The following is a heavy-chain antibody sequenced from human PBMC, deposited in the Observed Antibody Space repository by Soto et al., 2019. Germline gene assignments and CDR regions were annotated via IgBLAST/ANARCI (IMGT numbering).Heavy chain of an antibody. CDR1: GCTCSSYA. D-gene: IGHD2-2*01. V-gene: IGHV1-69*13. J-gene: IGHJ5*02. Sequence: SVRVSCRTSGCTCSSYAISWVRQAPGQGLEWMGGIMPIFGRANYAQKFQGRVTITADESTSTAYMELSSLRSEDAAVYYCAWDLGYCSNPSSYGWFDPSGQGILVTVS. CDR2: IMPIFGRA. CDR3: AWDLGYCSNPSSYGWFDP.